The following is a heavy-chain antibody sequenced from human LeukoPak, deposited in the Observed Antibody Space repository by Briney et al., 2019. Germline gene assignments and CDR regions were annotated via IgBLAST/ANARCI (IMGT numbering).Heavy chain of an antibody. V-gene: IGHV4-34*01. D-gene: IGHD1-26*01. CDR2: TNHSGST. J-gene: IGHJ4*02. CDR3: ARGVVGAFPD. Sequence: KTSETLSLTCAVYGGSFSGYYWSWIRQPPGKGLEWIGETNHSGSTNYNPSLKSRVTISVDTSKNQFSLKLSSVTAADTAVYYCARGVVGAFPDWGQGTLVTVSS. CDR1: GGSFSGYY.